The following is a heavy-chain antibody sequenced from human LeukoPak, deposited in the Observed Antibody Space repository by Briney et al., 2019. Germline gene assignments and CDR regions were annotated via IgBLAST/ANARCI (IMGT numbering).Heavy chain of an antibody. Sequence: GGSLRLSCAASGFTSSSYWMHWVRQAPGKGLVWVSRINTDGSSTTYADSVKGRFTISRDNTKNTLYLQMNSLRAEDTAVYYCARDLYDSSGYSMDYWGQGTLVTVSS. V-gene: IGHV3-74*01. CDR2: INTDGSST. CDR3: ARDLYDSSGYSMDY. J-gene: IGHJ4*02. D-gene: IGHD3-22*01. CDR1: GFTSSSYW.